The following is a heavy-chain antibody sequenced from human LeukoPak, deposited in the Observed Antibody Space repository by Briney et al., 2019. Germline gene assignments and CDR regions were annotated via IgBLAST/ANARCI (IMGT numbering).Heavy chain of an antibody. Sequence: GASVTVSCTASGFTFTNYAMQWVRPAPGQRLEWMGWIDAGNGHTRYSQRFQGRVTITRDTSATTVYMEVTSLRSEDTAVYYCARGIWSRTVSSYYFDYWGQGTLVTVSS. CDR1: GFTFTNYA. CDR3: ARGIWSRTVSSYYFDY. CDR2: IDAGNGHT. D-gene: IGHD3-3*01. V-gene: IGHV1-3*01. J-gene: IGHJ4*02.